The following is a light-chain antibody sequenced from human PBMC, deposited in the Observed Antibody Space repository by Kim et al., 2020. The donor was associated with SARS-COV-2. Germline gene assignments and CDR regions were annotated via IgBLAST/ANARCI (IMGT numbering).Light chain of an antibody. CDR3: SSYAGSNNLV. CDR2: EVS. CDR1: SRDVGCYNY. J-gene: IGLJ2*01. V-gene: IGLV2-8*01. Sequence: GQSVPISCTGTSRDVGCYNYVSWYQQHPGKAPKLMIYEVSKRPSGVPDRFSGSKSGNTASLTVSGLQAEDEADYYCSSYAGSNNLVFGGGTQLTVL.